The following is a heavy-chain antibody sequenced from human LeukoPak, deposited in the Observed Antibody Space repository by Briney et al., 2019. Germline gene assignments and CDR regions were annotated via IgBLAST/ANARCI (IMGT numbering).Heavy chain of an antibody. J-gene: IGHJ4*02. CDR1: GYTFTDHY. Sequence: ASVKVSCTASGYTFTDHYIHWVRQAPGQGFEWMGWINPSTGGTDYAQRFQDRIAISTYTSITTVYMELSSLDSDDTALYYCARDLATIDGIAWYYFENWGQGTLVTVS. V-gene: IGHV1-2*02. CDR3: ARDLATIDGIAWYYFEN. CDR2: INPSTGGT. D-gene: IGHD5-12*01.